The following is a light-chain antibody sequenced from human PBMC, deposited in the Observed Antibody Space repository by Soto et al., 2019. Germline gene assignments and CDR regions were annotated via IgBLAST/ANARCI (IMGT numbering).Light chain of an antibody. V-gene: IGKV1-33*01. CDR1: QDITTH. CDR3: QHPGT. J-gene: IGKJ1*01. CDR2: DAS. Sequence: DIQLTQSPSSLSASVGDRVIITRQASQDITTHLNWYQQKPGRSPQLLIFDASNLETGVPSRFSASGYGTHFRFTISGLQPEDVATYYCQHPGTFGQGTRV.